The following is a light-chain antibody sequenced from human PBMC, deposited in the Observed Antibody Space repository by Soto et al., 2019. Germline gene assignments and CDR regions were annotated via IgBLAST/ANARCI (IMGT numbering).Light chain of an antibody. J-gene: IGLJ3*02. V-gene: IGLV1-44*01. Sequence: QSVLTQPPSASGTPGQSVTISCSGSSSNIGSHVVYWYQQLAGTAPKLLMYNNNQRPSGVPDRFSGSKSGTSASLAISGLQSEEEADYYCAVWDDSLDGWVFGGGTKLTVL. CDR3: AVWDDSLDGWV. CDR1: SSNIGSHV. CDR2: NNN.